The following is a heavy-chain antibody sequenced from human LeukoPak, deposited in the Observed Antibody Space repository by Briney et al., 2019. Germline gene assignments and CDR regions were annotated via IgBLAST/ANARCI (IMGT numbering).Heavy chain of an antibody. J-gene: IGHJ4*02. Sequence: PGGSLRLSCAASGFSFSSYAMTWVRQAPGRGLEWVSGIGGSGAITSYADSATGRFTSSRDNSKNTLYLLMNSLRAEDTAIYFCARCFGVPSAGNFDFWGRGTLVTVSS. CDR2: IGGSGAIT. CDR3: ARCFGVPSAGNFDF. V-gene: IGHV3-23*01. CDR1: GFSFSSYA. D-gene: IGHD6-13*01.